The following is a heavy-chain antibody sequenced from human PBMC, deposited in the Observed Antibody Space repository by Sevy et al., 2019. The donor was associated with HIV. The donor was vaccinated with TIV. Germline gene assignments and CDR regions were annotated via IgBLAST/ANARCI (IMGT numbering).Heavy chain of an antibody. D-gene: IGHD6-13*01. V-gene: IGHV3-23*01. CDR2: LSGSGGTT. J-gene: IGHJ3*01. CDR3: ATGTTDSSISWVFDV. CDR1: GLTFFSHV. Sequence: GGSLRLSCAASGLTFFSHVMSWVRQAPGKGLEWVSGLSGSGGTTYYADSVKGRFSISRDNSKNNLYLQMSSLRIEDTDVYYCATGTTDSSISWVFDVWGQGTMVTVSS.